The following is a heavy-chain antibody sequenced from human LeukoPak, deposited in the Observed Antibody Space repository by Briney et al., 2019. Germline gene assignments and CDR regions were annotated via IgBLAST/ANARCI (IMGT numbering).Heavy chain of an antibody. Sequence: SETLSLTCTVSGDSISSYYWSWIRQPPGKGLEWIGYIHYSGSTNYNPSLKSRVTISVDTSKNQFSLKLTSVTAADTAVYYCARATVVAAYFDYWGQGTLVTVSS. CDR3: ARATVVAAYFDY. D-gene: IGHD2-15*01. J-gene: IGHJ4*02. CDR1: GDSISSYY. V-gene: IGHV4-59*01. CDR2: IHYSGST.